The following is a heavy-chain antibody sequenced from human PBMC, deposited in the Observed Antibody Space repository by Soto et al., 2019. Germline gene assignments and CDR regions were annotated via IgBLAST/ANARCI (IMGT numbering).Heavy chain of an antibody. Sequence: PSETLSVTCTVSCGSISSSSYYWGWIRQPPGKGLEWIGSIYYSGSTYYNPSLKSRVTISVDTSKNQFSLKLSSVTAADTAVYYCARGNSSGYYYVNAFDIWGQGTMVTVS. CDR3: ARGNSSGYYYVNAFDI. CDR1: CGSISSSSYY. J-gene: IGHJ3*02. V-gene: IGHV4-39*01. CDR2: IYYSGST. D-gene: IGHD3-22*01.